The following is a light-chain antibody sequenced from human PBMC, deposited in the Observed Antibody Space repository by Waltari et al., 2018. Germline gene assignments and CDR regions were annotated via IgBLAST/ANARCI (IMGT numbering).Light chain of an antibody. J-gene: IGKJ5*01. V-gene: IGKV3-11*01. CDR3: QHRSNLIT. Sequence: EIVLTQSPATLSLSPGERATLSCRASQSVGSNLAWYQQNSGQAPGLLSYDVSRRATGPPARFSGSGSGTDFTLTISSLEPEDFAVYYCQHRSNLITFGQGTRLEIK. CDR2: DVS. CDR1: QSVGSN.